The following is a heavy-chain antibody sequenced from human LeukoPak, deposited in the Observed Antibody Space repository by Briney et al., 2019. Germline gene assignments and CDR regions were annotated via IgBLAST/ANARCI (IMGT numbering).Heavy chain of an antibody. CDR1: GFTFGDYA. CDR3: TRFMVRGVIIYMDV. CDR2: IRSKAYGGTT. Sequence: QSGGSLRLSCTASGFTFGDYAMSWVRLAPGKGLEWVGFIRSKAYGGTTEYAASVKGRFTMSRDDSKSIAYLQMNSLKTEDTAVYYCTRFMVRGVIIYMDVWGKGTTVTVSS. V-gene: IGHV3-49*04. J-gene: IGHJ6*03. D-gene: IGHD3-10*01.